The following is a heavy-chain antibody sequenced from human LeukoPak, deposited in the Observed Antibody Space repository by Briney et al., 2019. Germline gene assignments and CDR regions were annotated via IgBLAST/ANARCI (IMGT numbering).Heavy chain of an antibody. Sequence: GGSLRLSCAASGFTFSNYWMHWVRQAPGKGLVWVSRINSDGSITTYADSVKGRFTISRDNTKNTLYLQMSSLRADDTAVYYCARDGPALGAYWGQGTLVTVSS. CDR2: INSDGSIT. J-gene: IGHJ4*02. D-gene: IGHD3-16*01. V-gene: IGHV3-74*01. CDR1: GFTFSNYW. CDR3: ARDGPALGAY.